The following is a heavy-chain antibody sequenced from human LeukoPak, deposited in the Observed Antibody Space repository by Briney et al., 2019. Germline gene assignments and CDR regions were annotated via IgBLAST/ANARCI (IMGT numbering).Heavy chain of an antibody. Sequence: SETLSLTCTVSGGSISSGSYYWSWIRQPAGERLEWIGRIYTTGGTNYNPSLKSRVTISVDTSKNQFSLKLISVTAADTAVYYCARDSSAWYFDYWGQGTLDTVSS. CDR3: ARDSSAWYFDY. D-gene: IGHD6-19*01. J-gene: IGHJ4*02. CDR2: IYTTGGT. CDR1: GGSISSGSYY. V-gene: IGHV4-61*02.